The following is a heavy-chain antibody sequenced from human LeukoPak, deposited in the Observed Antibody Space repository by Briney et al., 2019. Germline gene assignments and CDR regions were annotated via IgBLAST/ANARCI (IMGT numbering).Heavy chain of an antibody. CDR2: IKEDESEI. Sequence: PGGSLRLSCAASGFSFSSSWMTWVRQAPGKGLEWVANIKEDESEIYYVDSVKGRFTASRDNAKNSLYLQMNSLRAEDTAVYYSARILTYSYGLDYWPQGILVTVSS. J-gene: IGHJ4*02. V-gene: IGHV3-7*01. CDR3: ARILTYSYGLDY. D-gene: IGHD5-18*01. CDR1: GFSFSSSW.